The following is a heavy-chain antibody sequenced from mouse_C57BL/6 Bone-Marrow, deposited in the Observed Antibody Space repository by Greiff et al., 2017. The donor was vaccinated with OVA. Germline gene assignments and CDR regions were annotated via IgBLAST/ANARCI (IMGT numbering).Heavy chain of an antibody. V-gene: IGHV1-55*01. CDR3: ASGHYGNYLLDY. CDR1: GYTFTSYW. D-gene: IGHD2-1*01. Sequence: QVQLQQPGAELVKPGASVKMSCKASGYTFTSYWITWVKQRPGQGLEWIGDIYPGSGSTNYNEKFKSKATLTVDTSSSTAYMQLSSLTSEDSAVYYCASGHYGNYLLDYWGQGTTLTVSS. J-gene: IGHJ2*01. CDR2: IYPGSGST.